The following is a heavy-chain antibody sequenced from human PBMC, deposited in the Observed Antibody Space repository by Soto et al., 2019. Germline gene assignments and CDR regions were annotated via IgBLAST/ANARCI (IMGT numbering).Heavy chain of an antibody. Sequence: QVQLVESGGGLVKPGGSLRLSCAASGFTFSDYYMSWIRQAPGKGLEWVAVTSYDGSNKYYADSVKGRFTISRDNSKSTLYLQMNSLRAEDTALYYCAKDDVTAAGSSWFDPWGQGTLVTVSS. D-gene: IGHD6-13*01. CDR1: GFTFSDYY. CDR2: TSYDGSNK. V-gene: IGHV3-30*18. CDR3: AKDDVTAAGSSWFDP. J-gene: IGHJ5*02.